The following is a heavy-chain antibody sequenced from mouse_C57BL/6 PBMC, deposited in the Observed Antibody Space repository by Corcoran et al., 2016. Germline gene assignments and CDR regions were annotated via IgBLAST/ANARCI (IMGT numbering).Heavy chain of an antibody. Sequence: QIQLVQSGPELKKPGETVKISCKASGYTFTTYGMSWVKQAPGKGLKVMGWINTYSGVPTYADDFKGRFAFSLETSASTAYLQINNLKNEDTATYFCASYSNYVGYWGQGTTLTVSS. D-gene: IGHD2-5*01. CDR2: INTYSGVP. V-gene: IGHV9-3*01. CDR3: ASYSNYVGY. CDR1: GYTFTTYG. J-gene: IGHJ2*01.